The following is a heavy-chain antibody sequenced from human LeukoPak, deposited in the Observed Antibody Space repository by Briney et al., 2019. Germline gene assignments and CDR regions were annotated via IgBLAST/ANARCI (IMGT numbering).Heavy chain of an antibody. CDR3: AREGNGLDYEFWSGNDY. CDR2: ISISRSYI. D-gene: IGHD3-3*01. J-gene: IGHJ4*02. CDR1: GFTFSSYS. Sequence: PGGALRLSCAASGFTFSSYSMNWVRQAPGKGLEWVPSISISRSYIYYADSVKGRFTISRDNAKNSLYLQMNSLRAEDTAVSYCAREGNGLDYEFWSGNDYWGQGTLVSVSS. V-gene: IGHV3-21*01.